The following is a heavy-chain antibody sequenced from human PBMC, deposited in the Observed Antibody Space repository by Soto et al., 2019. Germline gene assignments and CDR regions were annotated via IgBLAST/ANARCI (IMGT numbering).Heavy chain of an antibody. CDR1: GFTFSSYS. CDR2: ISSSSSTI. J-gene: IGHJ6*03. D-gene: IGHD2-2*01. CDR3: ARAGGYCSSTSCYDYYYYYYYMDV. V-gene: IGHV3-48*01. Sequence: GGSLRLSCAASGFTFSSYSMNWVRQAPGKGLEWVSYISSSSSTIYYADSVKGRFTISRDNAKNSLYLQMNSLRAEDTAVYYCARAGGYCSSTSCYDYYYYYYYMDVWGKGTTVTVSS.